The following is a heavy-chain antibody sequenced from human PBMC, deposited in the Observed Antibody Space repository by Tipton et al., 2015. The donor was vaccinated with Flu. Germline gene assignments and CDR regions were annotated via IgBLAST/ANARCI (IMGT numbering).Heavy chain of an antibody. J-gene: IGHJ4*02. D-gene: IGHD3-10*01. CDR1: GGSISSYY. Sequence: TLSLTCTVSGGSISSYYWSWIRQPPGKGLEWIGYIYYSGSTNYNPSLKSRVTISVDTSKNQFSLKLSSVTAADTAVYYCARGYGSGSYYPVFDYWGQGTLVTVSS. CDR2: IYYSGST. CDR3: ARGYGSGSYYPVFDY. V-gene: IGHV4-59*01.